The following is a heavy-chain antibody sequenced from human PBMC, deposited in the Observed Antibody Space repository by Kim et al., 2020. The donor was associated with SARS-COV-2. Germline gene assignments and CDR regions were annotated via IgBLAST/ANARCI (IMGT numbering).Heavy chain of an antibody. V-gene: IGHV3-23*01. CDR3: AKAPGPFIAVAGYYFDY. Sequence: GGSLRLSCAASGFTFSSYAMSWVRQAPGKGLEWVSAISGSGGSTYYADSVKGRFTISRDNSKNTLYLQMNSLRAEDTAVYYCAKAPGPFIAVAGYYFDYWGQGTLVTVSS. CDR2: ISGSGGST. D-gene: IGHD6-19*01. J-gene: IGHJ4*02. CDR1: GFTFSSYA.